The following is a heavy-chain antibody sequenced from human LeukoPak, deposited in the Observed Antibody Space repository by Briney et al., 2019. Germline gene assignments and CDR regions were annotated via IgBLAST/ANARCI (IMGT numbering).Heavy chain of an antibody. D-gene: IGHD5-24*01. CDR1: GFTFSNYD. CDR3: ARIGLGRDAYNSFDY. Sequence: GGSLRLSCAASGFTFSNYDMTWVRQAPGKGLEWVSFISATTIYRFSAGSVRGRFTISRDNVENSLYLQMNDLRREDTAVYYCARIGLGRDAYNSFDYWGQGTLVIVSS. J-gene: IGHJ4*02. V-gene: IGHV3-21*01. CDR2: ISATTIYR.